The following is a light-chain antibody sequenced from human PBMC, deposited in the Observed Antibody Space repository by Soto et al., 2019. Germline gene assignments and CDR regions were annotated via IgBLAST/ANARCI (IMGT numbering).Light chain of an antibody. J-gene: IGLJ2*01. CDR3: CSYAGSSTFEV. CDR2: EGS. V-gene: IGLV2-23*03. CDR1: SSDGGTYNL. Sequence: QSALTQPASVSGSPGQSITISCTGSSSDGGTYNLVSWYQQLPGKAPKLMIYEGSKRPSGVSNRFSGSKSGNTASLTISGLQAEDEADYYCCSYAGSSTFEVFGGGTKLTVL.